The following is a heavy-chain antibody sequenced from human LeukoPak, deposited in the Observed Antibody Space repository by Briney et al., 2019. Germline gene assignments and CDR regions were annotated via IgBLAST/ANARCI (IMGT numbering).Heavy chain of an antibody. CDR2: ISYDGSNK. Sequence: GGSLRLSCAASGFTFSSYAMHWVRQAPGKGLEWVAVISYDGSNKYYADSVKGRFTISRDNAKNSLYLQMNSLRAEDTAVYYCARDPRTYYYYYYMDVWGKGTTVTVSS. V-gene: IGHV3-30-3*01. CDR3: ARDPRTYYYYYYMDV. CDR1: GFTFSSYA. J-gene: IGHJ6*03.